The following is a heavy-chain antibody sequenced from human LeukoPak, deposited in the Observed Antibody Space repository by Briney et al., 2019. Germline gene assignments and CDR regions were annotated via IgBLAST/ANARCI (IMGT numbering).Heavy chain of an antibody. J-gene: IGHJ4*02. V-gene: IGHV3-53*05. CDR3: ARELSAAVPDY. Sequence: GGSLRLSCAASGFTVSSNYMSWVRQAPGKGLEWVSVIYSGGSTYYADSVKGRFTISRDNSKNTLYLQMNSLRAEDTAVYYCARELSAAVPDYWGQGTLVTVSS. CDR2: IYSGGST. D-gene: IGHD6-13*01. CDR1: GFTVSSNY.